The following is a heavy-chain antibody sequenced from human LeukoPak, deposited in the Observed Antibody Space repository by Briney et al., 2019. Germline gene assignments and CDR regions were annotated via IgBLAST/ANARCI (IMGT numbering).Heavy chain of an antibody. J-gene: IGHJ4*02. CDR2: ISAYNGNT. CDR3: ARGFGSYFYFEY. D-gene: IGHD1-26*01. Sequence: GASVKVSCKASGYTFSSHGISWVRQAPGQGLEWVGWISAYNGNTNYAQKLQGRVTVTTDTSTSTAYMELTSLRSDDTAVYYCARGFGSYFYFEYWGKGTLVTVSS. V-gene: IGHV1-18*01. CDR1: GYTFSSHG.